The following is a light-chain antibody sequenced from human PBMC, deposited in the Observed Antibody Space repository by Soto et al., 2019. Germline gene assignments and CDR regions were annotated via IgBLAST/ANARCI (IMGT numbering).Light chain of an antibody. CDR2: AAS. V-gene: IGKV1-39*01. CDR3: QRSYSTPYT. Sequence: DIQMTQSPSSLSASVGDRVTITCRASQSISSYLNWYQQKPGKAPKLLIYAASSLQSGVPSRFSGSGSGTDFTLTISRLQPEDFATYYCQRSYSTPYTFGQGTNLEIK. CDR1: QSISSY. J-gene: IGKJ2*01.